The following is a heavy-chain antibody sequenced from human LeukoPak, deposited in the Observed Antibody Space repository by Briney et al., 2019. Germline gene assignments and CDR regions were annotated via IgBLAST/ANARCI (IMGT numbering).Heavy chain of an antibody. Sequence: GGSLRLSCAASGFTFSSYGMHWVRQAPGKGLEWVAVIWYDGSNKYYADSVKGRFTISRDNSKNTLYLQMNSLRAEDTAVYYCARVPHCSSTSCYEVGATTHPDYWGQGTLVTVSS. CDR1: GFTFSSYG. D-gene: IGHD2-2*01. V-gene: IGHV3-33*01. CDR3: ARVPHCSSTSCYEVGATTHPDY. CDR2: IWYDGSNK. J-gene: IGHJ4*02.